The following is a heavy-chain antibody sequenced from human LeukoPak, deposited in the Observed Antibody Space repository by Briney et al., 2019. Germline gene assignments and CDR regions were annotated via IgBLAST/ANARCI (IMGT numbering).Heavy chain of an antibody. CDR2: ITNNWGNT. D-gene: IGHD3-9*01. J-gene: IGHJ4*02. CDR3: VIVRGYFDSSGSDY. V-gene: IGHV3-64D*06. CDR1: GFTFSSYT. Sequence: RGSLRLSCSASGFTFSSYTIHWVRQAPGKGLEFVSAITNNWGNTYYADSVKGRFTISRDNSKNTVYLQMSSLRAEDTAVYYCVIVRGYFDSSGSDYWGQGTLVTVSS.